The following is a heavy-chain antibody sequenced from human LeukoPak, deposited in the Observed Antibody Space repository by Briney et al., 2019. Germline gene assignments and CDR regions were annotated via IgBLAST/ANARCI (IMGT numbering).Heavy chain of an antibody. D-gene: IGHD4-17*01. CDR3: AKDLAYGDYVHGY. J-gene: IGHJ4*02. CDR2: IRYDGSNK. CDR1: GFTFSGYG. V-gene: IGHV3-30*02. Sequence: GGSLRLSCAASGFTFSGYGMHWVRQAPGKGLEWVAFIRYDGSNKYYADSVKGRFTISRDNSKNTLYPQMNSLRAEDTAVYYCAKDLAYGDYVHGYWGQGTLVTVSS.